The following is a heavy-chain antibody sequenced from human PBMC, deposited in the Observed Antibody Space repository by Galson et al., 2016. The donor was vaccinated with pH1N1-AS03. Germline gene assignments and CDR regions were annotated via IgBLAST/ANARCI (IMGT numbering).Heavy chain of an antibody. V-gene: IGHV4-39*07. CDR2: VYYLGAT. D-gene: IGHD1-26*01. Sequence: SETLSLTCTVSGGSISSSPYYWGWVRQPPGKGLEWIGTVYYLGATYYSPSLRSRVTISIDTSKNQFSLNLNSVTAADTAVYYCARHVSWSYPNNLDYWGQGTLVIVSS. CDR3: ARHVSWSYPNNLDY. J-gene: IGHJ4*02. CDR1: GGSISSSPYY.